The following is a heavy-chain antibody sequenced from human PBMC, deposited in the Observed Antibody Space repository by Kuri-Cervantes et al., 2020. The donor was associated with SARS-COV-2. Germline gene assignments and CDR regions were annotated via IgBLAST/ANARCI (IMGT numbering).Heavy chain of an antibody. D-gene: IGHD6-6*01. CDR3: ARAPPIAARPPYYYYMDV. CDR2: IYYSGST. Sequence: SETLSLTCIVSGGSISSSSYYWGWIRQPPGKGLEWIGSIYYSGSTYYNPSLKSRVTISVDTSKNQFSLKLSSVTAADTAVYYCARAPPIAARPPYYYYMDVWGKGTTVTVSS. J-gene: IGHJ6*03. CDR1: GGSISSSSYY. V-gene: IGHV4-39*07.